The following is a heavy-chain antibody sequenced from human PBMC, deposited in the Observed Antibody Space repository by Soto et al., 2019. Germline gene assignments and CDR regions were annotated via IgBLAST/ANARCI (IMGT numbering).Heavy chain of an antibody. CDR2: ISGSGSII. V-gene: IGHV3-11*01. D-gene: IGHD3-22*01. Sequence: QVQLVESVGGLVKPGGSLRLACAASGFTFSDDYMSWIRQAPGKGLEWVAYISGSGSIIDYADSVKGRFTVSRNNAKNLLYPQMNSRLAEGTPVYYCARGGEPCDSSGYSLRDAFDILGHETMVSFSS. CDR1: GFTFSDDY. J-gene: IGHJ3*02. CDR3: ARGGEPCDSSGYSLRDAFDI.